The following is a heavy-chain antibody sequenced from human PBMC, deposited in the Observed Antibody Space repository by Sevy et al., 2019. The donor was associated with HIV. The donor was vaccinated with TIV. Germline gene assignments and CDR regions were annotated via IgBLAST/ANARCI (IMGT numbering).Heavy chain of an antibody. CDR1: GFTFSGYA. Sequence: GWSLRLSCAASGFTFSGYAMSWVRQAPGKGLEWVSAISGSGVGPYYADSVKGRFTISRDNSNNTLYLQMNSLRVEDTAVYYCAKSLVVVIAASGPYGMDVWGQGTTVTVSS. D-gene: IGHD2-15*01. V-gene: IGHV3-23*01. J-gene: IGHJ6*02. CDR3: AKSLVVVIAASGPYGMDV. CDR2: ISGSGVGP.